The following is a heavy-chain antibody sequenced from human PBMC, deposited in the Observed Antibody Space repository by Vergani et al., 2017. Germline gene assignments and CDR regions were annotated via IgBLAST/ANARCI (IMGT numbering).Heavy chain of an antibody. V-gene: IGHV4-4*03. CDR1: GDSISSSCW. J-gene: IGHJ3*02. D-gene: IGHD3-22*01. CDR3: ARVATPDSTGYPNAFDI. CDR2: IYHSGST. Sequence: QVQLPESGPGLVKPPGTLSLTCAVSGDSISSSCWWSWVRQPPGKGLEWIGDIYHSGSTNYNPSLKSRVTISVDKSKNQFSLKLSSVTAADTAVYYCARVATPDSTGYPNAFDIWGQGTMVTVSS.